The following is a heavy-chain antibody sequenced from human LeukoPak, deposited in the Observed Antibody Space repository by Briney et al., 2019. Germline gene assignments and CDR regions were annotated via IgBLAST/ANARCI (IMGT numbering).Heavy chain of an antibody. CDR3: VRERFHGSGAPKFDY. V-gene: IGHV3-21*01. CDR1: AFTLSRYG. J-gene: IGHJ4*02. Sequence: GGSLRLSCAASAFTLSRYGMHWVRQAPGKGLEWVSCISTSSTNIYYADSVKGRFTISRDNAKNSLYLQTNSLTVEDMAVYYCVRERFHGSGAPKFDYWGQGTLVTVPS. CDR2: ISTSSTNI. D-gene: IGHD3-10*01.